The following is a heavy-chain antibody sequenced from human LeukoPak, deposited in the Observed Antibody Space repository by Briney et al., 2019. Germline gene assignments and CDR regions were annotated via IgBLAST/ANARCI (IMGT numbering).Heavy chain of an antibody. D-gene: IGHD2-21*02. CDR1: GYTFTGYY. J-gene: IGHJ4*02. CDR2: INPNSGGT. CDR3: ARDGAYCGGDCYFHFDY. V-gene: IGHV1-2*02. Sequence: ASVKVSCKASGYTFTGYYMQWVRQAPGQGLEWMGWINPNSGGTNYAQKFQGRVTMTRDTSISTAYMELSRLRSDDTAVYYCARDGAYCGGDCYFHFDYWGQGTLVTVSS.